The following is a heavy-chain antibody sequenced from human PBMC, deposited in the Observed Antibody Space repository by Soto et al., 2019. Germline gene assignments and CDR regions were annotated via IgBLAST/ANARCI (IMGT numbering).Heavy chain of an antibody. V-gene: IGHV3-48*03. CDR2: ISSGGSTI. CDR3: AVVSSRDLQRGEDYYFDF. J-gene: IGHJ4*02. CDR1: GFTFSSYE. D-gene: IGHD1-1*01. Sequence: LRLSCAASGFTFSSYEMNWVRQAPGKGLEWVSYISSGGSTIFYADSVKGRFTISRDNAKNSLYLQMHSLRAEDTGVYYCAVVSSRDLQRGEDYYFDFWGQGTLVTV.